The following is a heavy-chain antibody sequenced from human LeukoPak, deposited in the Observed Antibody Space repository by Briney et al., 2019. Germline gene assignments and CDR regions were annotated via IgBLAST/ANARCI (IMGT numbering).Heavy chain of an antibody. CDR1: GFTFSSYG. J-gene: IGHJ4*02. Sequence: PGRSLRLSCAASGFTFSSYGMHWVRQAPGKGLEWVAFIRYDGSNKYYADSVKGRFTISRDNSKNTLYLQMNSLRAEDTAVYYCAKSPEGGDSSGYLDYWGQGTLVTVSS. D-gene: IGHD3-22*01. CDR3: AKSPEGGDSSGYLDY. V-gene: IGHV3-30*02. CDR2: IRYDGSNK.